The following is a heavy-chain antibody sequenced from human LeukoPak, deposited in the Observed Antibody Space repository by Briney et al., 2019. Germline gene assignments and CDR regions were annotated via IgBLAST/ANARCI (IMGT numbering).Heavy chain of an antibody. J-gene: IGHJ6*02. V-gene: IGHV4-61*02. CDR1: GGSISSGSYY. CDR3: AAVADTADYYGMDV. Sequence: PSETLSLTCSVSGGSISSGSYYWSWIRQPDGKTLEWIERIYTSGNTNYNPSLKSRVTISVDTSKNQFSLKLISVTVADTAVYYCAAVADTADYYGMDVWGQGTTVTVSS. D-gene: IGHD6-19*01. CDR2: IYTSGNT.